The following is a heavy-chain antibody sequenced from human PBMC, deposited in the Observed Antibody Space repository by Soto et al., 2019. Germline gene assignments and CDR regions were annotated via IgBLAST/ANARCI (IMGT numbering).Heavy chain of an antibody. D-gene: IGHD6-25*01. CDR2: VYYSGGT. V-gene: IGHV4-61*01. CDR3: ARATRSGLSFDS. Sequence: SETLSLTCSVSGASVNSGSYYWTWIRQPPGKGLEWIGYVYYSGGTSYSPSLRSRLSISVDTSKNQFSLKLNSVTAADTAVYYCARATRSGLSFDSWGQGTLVTVSS. J-gene: IGHJ4*02. CDR1: GASVNSGSYY.